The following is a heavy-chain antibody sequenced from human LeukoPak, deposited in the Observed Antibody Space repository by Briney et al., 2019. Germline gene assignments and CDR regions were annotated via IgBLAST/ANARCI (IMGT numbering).Heavy chain of an antibody. V-gene: IGHV3-7*01. J-gene: IGHJ4*02. CDR1: GFRLNTYW. D-gene: IGHD4/OR15-4a*01. Sequence: GGSLSLLCAASGFRLNTYWLSWVRQAPGKGLEGVANIKQDGNENYYADAVKGRFTISRDHGKNELDLQMNSLRAGDTAVYYCARDTLGEGEDANYAVYYFDYWGQGTVVTVSS. CDR2: IKQDGNEN. CDR3: ARDTLGEGEDANYAVYYFDY.